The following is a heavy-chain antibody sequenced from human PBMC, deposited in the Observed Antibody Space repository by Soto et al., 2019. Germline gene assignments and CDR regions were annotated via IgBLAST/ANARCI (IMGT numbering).Heavy chain of an antibody. Sequence: ASVKVSCKASGYTFTSYDMHWVRQAPGQRLEWMGWMNAGNGNTKYSQKFQGRVTMTRDTSASTAYMELSSLRSEDTAVYYCARGRGPSYGMDVWGQGSTVTVSS. CDR3: ARGRGPSYGMDV. V-gene: IGHV1-3*01. CDR2: MNAGNGNT. J-gene: IGHJ6*02. CDR1: GYTFTSYD.